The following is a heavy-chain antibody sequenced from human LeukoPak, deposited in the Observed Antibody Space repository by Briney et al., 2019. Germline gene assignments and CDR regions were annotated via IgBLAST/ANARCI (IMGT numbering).Heavy chain of an antibody. CDR2: ISSYNGNT. D-gene: IGHD3-22*01. Sequence: ASVKVSCKASGYTFISYGISWVRQAPGQGLEWMGWISSYNGNTHYAQNLQGRVIMTIDTSTSTAYMELSSLRSEDTAVYYCAREQQTHYYDSSGKYAPYYFDYWGQGTLVTVSS. V-gene: IGHV1-18*01. CDR1: GYTFISYG. J-gene: IGHJ4*02. CDR3: AREQQTHYYDSSGKYAPYYFDY.